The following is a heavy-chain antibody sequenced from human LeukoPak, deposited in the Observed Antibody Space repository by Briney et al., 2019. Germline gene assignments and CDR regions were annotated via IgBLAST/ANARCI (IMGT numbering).Heavy chain of an antibody. CDR3: ARLEYYYASGSYHWFDP. CDR1: GGSINGYY. D-gene: IGHD3-10*01. J-gene: IGHJ5*02. Sequence: SETLSLTCTFSGGSINGYYWSWIRQPPGKGLEWIGYIYYSGSTNYNPSLKSRVIISVDTSKNQFSLELSSVTATDTAVYYCARLEYYYASGSYHWFDPWGQGTLVTVSS. CDR2: IYYSGST. V-gene: IGHV4-59*08.